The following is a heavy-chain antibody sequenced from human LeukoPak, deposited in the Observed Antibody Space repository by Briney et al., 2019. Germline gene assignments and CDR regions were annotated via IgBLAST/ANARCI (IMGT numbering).Heavy chain of an antibody. J-gene: IGHJ4*02. V-gene: IGHV4-34*01. Sequence: SETLSLTCTVSGGSISSHYWSWIRQPPGKGLEWIGEINHSGSTNYNPSLKSRVTISVDTSKNQFSLKLSSVTAADTAVYYCARSEPALPHWGQGTLVTVSS. CDR1: GGSISSHY. D-gene: IGHD1-14*01. CDR3: ARSEPALPH. CDR2: INHSGST.